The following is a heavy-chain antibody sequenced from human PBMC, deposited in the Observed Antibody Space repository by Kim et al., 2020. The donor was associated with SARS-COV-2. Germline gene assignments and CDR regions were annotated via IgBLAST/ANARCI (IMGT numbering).Heavy chain of an antibody. CDR1: GFTFSSYA. J-gene: IGHJ6*02. Sequence: GGSLRLSCAASGFTFSSYAMHWVRQAPGKGLEWVAVISYDGSNKYYADSVKGRFTISRDNSENTLYLQMNSLRAEDTAVYYCARVGGDFWSGYPPYYYYSGMDVWGQGTTVTVSS. D-gene: IGHD3-3*01. CDR2: ISYDGSNK. V-gene: IGHV3-30-3*01. CDR3: ARVGGDFWSGYPPYYYYSGMDV.